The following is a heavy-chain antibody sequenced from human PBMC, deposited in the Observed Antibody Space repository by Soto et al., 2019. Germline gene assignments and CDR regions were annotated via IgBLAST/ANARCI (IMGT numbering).Heavy chain of an antibody. D-gene: IGHD6-19*01. J-gene: IGHJ4*02. Sequence: EVQLVESGGGLVQPGGSLRLSCGASGFTFSSYWMHWVRQTPGKGRVWVARVNTDETRTSYADSVKGRFTVSRDDAKNTLYLHMNSLSAEDKAVYYCARVLNGQWYFEYWGQGTQVTVSS. CDR2: VNTDETRT. CDR1: GFTFSSYW. V-gene: IGHV3-74*01. CDR3: ARVLNGQWYFEY.